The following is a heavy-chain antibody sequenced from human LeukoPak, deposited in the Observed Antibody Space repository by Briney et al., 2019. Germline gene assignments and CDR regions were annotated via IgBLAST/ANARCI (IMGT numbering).Heavy chain of an antibody. D-gene: IGHD3-22*01. J-gene: IGHJ4*02. CDR3: ARAIPYYYDSSGYYSLDY. V-gene: IGHV1-46*01. CDR1: GYTSTSYY. CDR2: INPSGGST. Sequence: GASVKVSCKASGYTSTSYYMHWVRQAPGQGLEWMGIINPSGGSTSYAQKFQGRVTMTRDMSTSTVYMELSSLRSEDTAVYYCARAIPYYYDSSGYYSLDYWGQGTLVTVSS.